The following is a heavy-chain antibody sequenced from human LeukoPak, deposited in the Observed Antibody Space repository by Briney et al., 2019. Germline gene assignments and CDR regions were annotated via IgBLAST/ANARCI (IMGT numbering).Heavy chain of an antibody. J-gene: IGHJ5*02. D-gene: IGHD1-1*01. V-gene: IGHV4-39*07. CDR2: IHYSGST. CDR3: ARSDWMRWFDP. CDR1: GGSISSSRYY. Sequence: PSETLSLTCTVSGGSISSSRYYWGWIRQPPGKGLEWIGSIHYSGSTHYNPSLKSRVTISVDTSKNEFSLKLSYVTAADTAVYYCARSDWMRWFDPWGLGTLVTVSS.